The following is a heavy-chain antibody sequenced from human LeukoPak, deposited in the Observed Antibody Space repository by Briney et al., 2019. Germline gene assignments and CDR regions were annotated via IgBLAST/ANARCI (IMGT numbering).Heavy chain of an antibody. D-gene: IGHD1/OR15-1a*01. CDR1: GFTSSNYG. J-gene: IGHJ4*02. CDR2: ISGSGGDT. Sequence: GGTLRLSCVASGFTSSNYGMSWVRQAPGKGLEWVSGISGSGGDTYYADSVKGRFTVSRDNSKKTLYVQMNSLRAEDTAVYYCAKGPLAVEHSTHRFDFWGQGTLVTVSS. V-gene: IGHV3-23*01. CDR3: AKGPLAVEHSTHRFDF.